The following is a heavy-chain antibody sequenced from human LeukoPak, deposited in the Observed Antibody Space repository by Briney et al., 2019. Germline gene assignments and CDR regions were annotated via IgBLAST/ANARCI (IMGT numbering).Heavy chain of an antibody. V-gene: IGHV1-2*02. D-gene: IGHD3-22*01. CDR3: ARANSYDNNGYSPELRY. J-gene: IGHJ4*02. CDR2: SDPKAGAT. Sequence: GASVKVSCKASGYTFTSYYIHWLRQAPGQGFEWMGWSDPKAGATKYEHFLGRVTRTSDTSSRTAYMELTSLTFDDTAIYYCARANSYDNNGYSPELRYWGQGTLVTVSS. CDR1: GYTFTSYY.